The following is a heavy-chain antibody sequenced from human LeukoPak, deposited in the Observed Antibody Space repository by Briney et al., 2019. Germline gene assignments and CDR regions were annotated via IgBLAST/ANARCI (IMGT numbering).Heavy chain of an antibody. V-gene: IGHV3-11*04. D-gene: IGHD3-3*01. CDR2: ISSSGSTI. CDR3: ARDKKNGFWSGYSPNWFDP. Sequence: PGGSLRLSCAASGFTFSDYYMSWIRQAPGKGLEWVSYISSSGSTIYYADSVKGRFTISRDNAKNSLYPQMNSLRAEDTAVYYCARDKKNGFWSGYSPNWFDPWGQGTLVTVSS. J-gene: IGHJ5*02. CDR1: GFTFSDYY.